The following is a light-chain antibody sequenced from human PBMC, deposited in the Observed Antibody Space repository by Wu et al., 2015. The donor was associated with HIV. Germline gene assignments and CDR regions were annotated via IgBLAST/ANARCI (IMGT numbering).Light chain of an antibody. CDR3: QQYVGAPLT. CDR2: TTS. V-gene: IGKV3-20*01. J-gene: IGKJ4*01. CDR1: QSISSSF. Sequence: EVVLTQSPTTLSLSPGERATLSCRASQSISSSFLAWYQQRPGQAPSLLIYTTSRRATGIPDRFSGSGSGTDFTLTISRLEPEDFAVYFCQQYVGAPLTFGGGTQDGDQT.